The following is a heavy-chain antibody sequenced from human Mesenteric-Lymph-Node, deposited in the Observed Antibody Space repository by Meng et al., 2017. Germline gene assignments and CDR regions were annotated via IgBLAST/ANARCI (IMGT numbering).Heavy chain of an antibody. CDR3: ARLQMGSGYDKYSDY. Sequence: GESLKISCKGSGYSFTNYWIGWVRQMPGKGLEWMGKIYPGHSDIKYSPSFQGQVTISADKSINTAFLQWSSLKASDTAMYYCARLQMGSGYDKYSDYWGQGTLVTVSS. V-gene: IGHV5-51*01. J-gene: IGHJ4*02. D-gene: IGHD5-12*01. CDR2: IYPGHSDI. CDR1: GYSFTNYW.